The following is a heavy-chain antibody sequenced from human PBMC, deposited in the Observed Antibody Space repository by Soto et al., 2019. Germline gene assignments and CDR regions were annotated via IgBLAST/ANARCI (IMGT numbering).Heavy chain of an antibody. CDR2: INPVNGHT. CDR3: ARGIEPCQLDP. J-gene: IGHJ5*02. CDR1: GYTFTPYT. Sequence: QVQLVQSGAEVKKPGASVMLSCKASGYTFTPYTMNWVRQAPGQRLEWMGWINPVNGHTKSSQKFQDRVIITRDTSASTAYMEMISLTSEDKTGYYCARGIEPCQLDPCGEGTLVIVSS. D-gene: IGHD1-26*01. V-gene: IGHV1-3*01.